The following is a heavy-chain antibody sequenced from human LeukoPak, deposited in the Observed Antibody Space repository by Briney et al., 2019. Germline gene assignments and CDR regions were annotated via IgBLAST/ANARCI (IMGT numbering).Heavy chain of an antibody. V-gene: IGHV3-7*01. D-gene: IGHD3-3*01. Sequence: GGSLRLSCAASGFTFSSYWMTWVRQAPGQGLEWVANINEDGSERNYVDSVKGRFTISRDNAKNSLYLQMNSLRGDDTAVYYCARDRPITVSGVAILPWGQGTLVTVSS. CDR2: INEDGSER. J-gene: IGHJ5*02. CDR3: ARDRPITVSGVAILP. CDR1: GFTFSSYW.